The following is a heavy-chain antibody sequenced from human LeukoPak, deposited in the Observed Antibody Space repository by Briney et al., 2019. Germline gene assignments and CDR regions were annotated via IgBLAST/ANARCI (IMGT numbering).Heavy chain of an antibody. J-gene: IGHJ4*02. CDR1: GFRFSTYA. Sequence: GGSLRLSCAVSGFRFSTYAMSWVRQAPGKGLEGVAAIGSDYDRVHEDSVKGRFTISRDNSKSTLYLQMDNLRPEDTAVYFCAKSAGVATIYFDWWGQGVLVTVSS. D-gene: IGHD5-12*01. CDR3: AKSAGVATIYFDW. CDR2: IGSDYDR. V-gene: IGHV3-23*01.